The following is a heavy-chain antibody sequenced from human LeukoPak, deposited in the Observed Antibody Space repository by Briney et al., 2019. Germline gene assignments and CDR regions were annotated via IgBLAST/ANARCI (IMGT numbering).Heavy chain of an antibody. CDR1: GGSISPYF. CDR3: ARKSSKGGYNGYDYWYFDL. V-gene: IGHV4-59*08. Sequence: SETLSLTCTVSGGSISPYFWSWIRQTPGKGQEWIGYISYSGSTDCNPSLKSRVTISVDASKNQLSLELSSVTAADTALYYCARKSSKGGYNGYDYWYFDLWGRGTLVTVSS. D-gene: IGHD5-12*01. J-gene: IGHJ2*01. CDR2: ISYSGST.